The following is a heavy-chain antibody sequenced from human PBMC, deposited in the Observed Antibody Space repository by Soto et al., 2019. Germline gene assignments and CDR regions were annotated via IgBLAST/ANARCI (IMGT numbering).Heavy chain of an antibody. CDR1: GFTFSSYG. CDR2: ISYDGSNK. V-gene: IGHV3-30*18. D-gene: IGHD4-17*01. J-gene: IGHJ4*02. Sequence: GGSLRLSCAASGFTFSSYGMHWVRQAPGKGLEWVAVISYDGSNKYYADSVKGRFTISRDNSKNTLYLQMNSLRAEDTAVYYCAKSYGDYVLYLTLFDYWGQGTLVTVSS. CDR3: AKSYGDYVLYLTLFDY.